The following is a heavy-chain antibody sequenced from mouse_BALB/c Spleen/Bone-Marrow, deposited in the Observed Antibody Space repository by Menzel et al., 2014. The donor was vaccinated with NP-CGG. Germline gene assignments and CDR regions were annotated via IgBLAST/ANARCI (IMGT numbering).Heavy chain of an antibody. J-gene: IGHJ3*01. CDR3: AREKVYYGISWFAY. CDR2: IHPSDSET. D-gene: IGHD2-1*01. Sequence: QVQLQQSGTEVVRPGASVKPSCKASGYSFTTYWMNWAKQRPGQGLEWIGMIHPSDSETRLNQKFKDKATLTVDKSSSTAYMQLNSPTSEDSAVYYCAREKVYYGISWFAYCGQGTLVTVSA. CDR1: GYSFTTYW. V-gene: IGHV1-61*01.